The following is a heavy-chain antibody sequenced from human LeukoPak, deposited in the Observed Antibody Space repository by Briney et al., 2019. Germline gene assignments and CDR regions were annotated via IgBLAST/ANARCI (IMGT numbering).Heavy chain of an antibody. CDR3: ARVAARRYFDY. CDR2: IYYSGST. D-gene: IGHD6-25*01. CDR1: GGSISSGGYS. Sequence: PSQTLPLTCAVSGGSISSGGYSWSWIRQPPGKGLEWIGYIYYSGSTYYNPSLKSRVTISVDTSKNQFSLKLSSVTAADTAVYYCARVAARRYFDYWGQGTLVTVSS. V-gene: IGHV4-30-4*07. J-gene: IGHJ4*02.